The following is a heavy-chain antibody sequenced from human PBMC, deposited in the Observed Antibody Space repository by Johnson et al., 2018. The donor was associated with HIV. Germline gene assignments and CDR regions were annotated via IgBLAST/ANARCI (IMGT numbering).Heavy chain of an antibody. Sequence: VQLVESGGELVQPGGSLRLSCSASGFTFSSYAMHWVRQATGKGLEWVSVIYSGGSIGYADSVKGRFTISRDNAKNSLYLQMSSLRGEDTALYYCAARGYSAYDPMFLDIWGQGTMVTVSS. CDR1: GFTFSSYA. CDR2: IYSGGSI. V-gene: IGHV3-9*01. CDR3: AARGYSAYDPMFLDI. J-gene: IGHJ3*02. D-gene: IGHD5-12*01.